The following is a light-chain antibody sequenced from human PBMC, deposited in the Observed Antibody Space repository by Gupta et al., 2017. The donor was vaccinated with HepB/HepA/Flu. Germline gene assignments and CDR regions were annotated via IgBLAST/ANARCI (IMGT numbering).Light chain of an antibody. CDR3: AAWDDSLNGYV. J-gene: IGLJ1*01. Sequence: QSVLTPPPSASGTPGQRVTISCSGSSSNIGSNTVNWYQQLPGTAPKLLIYTSNHRPSGVPDRFSGSKSGTSASLAISGLQSDDEADYYCAAWDDSLNGYVFGTGTKVSVL. CDR1: SSNIGSNT. V-gene: IGLV1-44*01. CDR2: TSN.